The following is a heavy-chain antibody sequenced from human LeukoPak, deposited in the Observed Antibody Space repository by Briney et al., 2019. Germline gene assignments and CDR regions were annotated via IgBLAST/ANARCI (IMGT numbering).Heavy chain of an antibody. CDR3: ARDSFSDYYDSSGYTDI. D-gene: IGHD3-22*01. CDR2: ISSSSSYI. CDR1: GFTFSSES. Sequence: KSGGSLRLSGAASGFTFSSESMNWVRQAPGKGLEGVSSISSSSSYIYYADSVKGRLTISRDNAKTSLYLQMNSLRADDTAVYYCARDSFSDYYDSSGYTDIWGQGTMVTVSS. J-gene: IGHJ3*02. V-gene: IGHV3-21*01.